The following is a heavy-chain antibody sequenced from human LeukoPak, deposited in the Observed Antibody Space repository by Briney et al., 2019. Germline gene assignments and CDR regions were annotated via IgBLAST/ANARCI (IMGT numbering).Heavy chain of an antibody. J-gene: IGHJ3*02. V-gene: IGHV4-34*01. CDR2: INHSGST. D-gene: IGHD3-3*01. Sequence: SETLSLTCAVYGGSFSGYYWSWIRQPPGKGLEWIGEINHSGSTNYNPSLKSRVTISVDTSKNQFSLKLSSVTAADTAVYYCARVGSFGVAVRAFDIWGQGKMVTVSS. CDR1: GGSFSGYY. CDR3: ARVGSFGVAVRAFDI.